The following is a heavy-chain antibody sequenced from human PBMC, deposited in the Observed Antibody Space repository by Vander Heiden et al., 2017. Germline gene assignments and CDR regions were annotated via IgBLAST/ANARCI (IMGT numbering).Heavy chain of an antibody. CDR3: TTGGWLRFYYDSSGYHDY. J-gene: IGHJ4*02. CDR1: GSPSGNAW. Sequence: EVQLVESGEGWVRPGGPFRLSGAAPGSPSGNAWMSGVRQAPGKGLEWVGRIKSKTDGGTTDYAAPVKGRFTISRDDSKNTLYLQMNSLKTEDTAVYYCTTGGWLRFYYDSSGYHDYWGQGTLVTVSS. D-gene: IGHD3-22*01. CDR2: IKSKTDGGTT. V-gene: IGHV3-15*01.